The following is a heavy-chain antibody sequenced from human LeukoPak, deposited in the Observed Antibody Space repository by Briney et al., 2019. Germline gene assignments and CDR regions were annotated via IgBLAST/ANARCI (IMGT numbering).Heavy chain of an antibody. CDR3: AREFGDCSGGSCYSVGQYYFDY. Sequence: GGSLRLSCAASGFTFSNYAMSWVRQAPGKGLEWVAVISYDGSNKYYADSVKGRFTISRDNSKNTLYLQMNSLRAEDTAVYYCAREFGDCSGGSCYSVGQYYFDYWGQGTLVTVSS. CDR2: ISYDGSNK. J-gene: IGHJ4*02. CDR1: GFTFSNYA. V-gene: IGHV3-30*04. D-gene: IGHD2-15*01.